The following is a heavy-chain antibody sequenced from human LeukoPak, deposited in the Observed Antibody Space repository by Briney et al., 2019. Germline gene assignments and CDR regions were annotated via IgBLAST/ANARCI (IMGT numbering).Heavy chain of an antibody. Sequence: SGPALVKPTETLTLTWTFSGFSLTTPGMRVNWIRQPPGKALEWLARIDWDDDEFYTTSLKTRLTISKDTSKNQVVLAMTNLDPVDTATYYCERMRYDGSGLIEYWGQGTRVTASS. V-gene: IGHV2-70*04. J-gene: IGHJ4*02. CDR2: IDWDDDE. CDR1: GFSLTTPGMR. CDR3: ERMRYDGSGLIEY. D-gene: IGHD3-22*01.